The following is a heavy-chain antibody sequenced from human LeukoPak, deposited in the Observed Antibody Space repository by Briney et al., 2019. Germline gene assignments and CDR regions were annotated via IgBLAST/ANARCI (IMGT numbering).Heavy chain of an antibody. J-gene: IGHJ4*02. CDR1: RGSISGYY. V-gene: IGHV4-34*01. Sequence: SETLSLTCAVSRGSISGYYWNWLRQSPGKGLEWIGDVNHGGSTNYSPSLKSRVTISLDTSNNHFSLNVSSVTAADTAVYYCARGQKLHPTMGTYYFDYWGQGALVTVSS. D-gene: IGHD7-27*01. CDR3: ARGQKLHPTMGTYYFDY. CDR2: VNHGGST.